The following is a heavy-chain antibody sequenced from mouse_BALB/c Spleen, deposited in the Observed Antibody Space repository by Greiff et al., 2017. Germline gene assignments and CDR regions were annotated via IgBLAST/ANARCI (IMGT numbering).Heavy chain of an antibody. Sequence: VQLQQSGAELMKPGASVKISCKATGYTFSSYWIEWVKQRPGHGLEWIGEILPGSGSTNYNEKFKGKATFTADTSSNTAYMQLSSLTSEDSAVYYCARRVDGYYDYFDYWGQGTTLTVSS. V-gene: IGHV1-9*01. CDR2: ILPGSGST. CDR3: ARRVDGYYDYFDY. D-gene: IGHD2-3*01. J-gene: IGHJ2*01. CDR1: GYTFSSYW.